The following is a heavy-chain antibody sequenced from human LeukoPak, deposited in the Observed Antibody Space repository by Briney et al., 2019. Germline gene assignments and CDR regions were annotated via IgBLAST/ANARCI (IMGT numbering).Heavy chain of an antibody. CDR3: ARETYYYGSGSYFSYYYYYMDV. CDR1: GFTFSSYE. D-gene: IGHD3-10*01. V-gene: IGHV3-48*03. J-gene: IGHJ6*03. Sequence: PGGSLRLSCAASGFTFSSYEMNWVRQAPGKGLEWVSYISSSGSTIYYADSVKGRFTISRDNAKNSLYLQMNSLRAEDTAVYYCARETYYYGSGSYFSYYYYYMDVWGKGTTVTISS. CDR2: ISSSGSTI.